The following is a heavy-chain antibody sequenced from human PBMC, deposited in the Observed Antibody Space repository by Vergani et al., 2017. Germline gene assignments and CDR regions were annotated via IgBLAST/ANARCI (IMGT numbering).Heavy chain of an antibody. D-gene: IGHD3-22*01. V-gene: IGHV3-23*01. Sequence: EVQLLESGGGLVQPGGPLRLSCPASGLPFSSYAMSWVRQAPGTGLEWVSAISGSGGSTYYADSVKGRFTISRDNSKNTLYLQMNSLRAEDTTVYYCAKDRPYYYDSSGYYVDAFDIWGQGTMVTVSS. CDR1: GLPFSSYA. J-gene: IGHJ3*02. CDR2: ISGSGGST. CDR3: AKDRPYYYDSSGYYVDAFDI.